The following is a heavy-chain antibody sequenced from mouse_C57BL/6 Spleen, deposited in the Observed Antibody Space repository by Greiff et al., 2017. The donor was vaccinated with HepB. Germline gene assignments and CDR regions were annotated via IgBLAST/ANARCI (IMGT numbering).Heavy chain of an antibody. CDR1: GYSFTGYY. CDR2: INPSTGGT. CDR3: ARRGGLRRLDY. J-gene: IGHJ2*01. D-gene: IGHD2-4*01. V-gene: IGHV1-42*01. Sequence: EVQLQQSGPELVKPGASVKLSCKASGYSFTGYYMNWVKQSPEKSLEWIGEINPSTGGTTYNQKFKAKATLTVDKSSSTAYMQLKSLTSEDSAVYYCARRGGLRRLDYWGQGTTLTVSS.